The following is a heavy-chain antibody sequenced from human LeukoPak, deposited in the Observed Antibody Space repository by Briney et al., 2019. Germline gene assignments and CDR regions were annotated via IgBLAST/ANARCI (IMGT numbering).Heavy chain of an antibody. CDR2: INWNGGST. J-gene: IGHJ4*02. CDR1: GFTFDDYG. D-gene: IGHD3-22*01. V-gene: IGHV3-20*04. Sequence: GGSLRPSCAASGFTFDDYGMSWVRQAPGKGLEWVSGINWNGGSTGYADSVKGRFTISRDNAKNSLYLQMNSLRAEDTALYYCARETQYYYDSIYFDYWGQGTLVTVSS. CDR3: ARETQYYYDSIYFDY.